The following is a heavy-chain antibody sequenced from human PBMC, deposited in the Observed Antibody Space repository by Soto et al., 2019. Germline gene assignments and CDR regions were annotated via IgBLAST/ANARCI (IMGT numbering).Heavy chain of an antibody. V-gene: IGHV3-30-3*01. D-gene: IGHD3-3*01. CDR2: ISYDGSNK. J-gene: IGHJ4*02. CDR3: ARDPGPSVWSGYCDY. CDR1: GFTFSSYA. Sequence: GGSLRLSCAASGFTFSSYAMHWVRQAPGKGLEWVAVISYDGSNKYYADSVKGRFTISRDNSKNTLYLQMNSLRAEDTAVYYCARDPGPSVWSGYCDYWGQGTLVTVSS.